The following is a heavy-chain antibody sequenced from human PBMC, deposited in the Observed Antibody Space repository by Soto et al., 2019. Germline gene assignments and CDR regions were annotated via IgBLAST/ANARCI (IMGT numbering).Heavy chain of an antibody. CDR1: GFTFSDYY. J-gene: IGHJ4*02. CDR3: ARDSDDFWSGYFPD. Sequence: GGSLRLSCAASGFTFSDYYMSWIRQAPGKGLEWVSYISSSGSTIYYADSVKGRFTISRDNAKNSLHLQMNSLRAEDTAVYYCARDSDDFWSGYFPDWGQGTLVTVSS. D-gene: IGHD3-3*01. CDR2: ISSSGSTI. V-gene: IGHV3-11*01.